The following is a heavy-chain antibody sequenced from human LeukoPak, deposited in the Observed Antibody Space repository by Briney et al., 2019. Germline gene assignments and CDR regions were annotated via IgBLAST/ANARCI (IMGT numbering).Heavy chain of an antibody. V-gene: IGHV3-7*01. CDR2: INQEGTED. CDR1: GFTFSSDW. CDR3: ARYRTYFDY. Sequence: GGSLRLSCAASGFTFSSDWMSWVRQAPGKGLEWVAYINQEGTEDGYVDSVKGRFTISRDNAKNSLYLQMNNLRAEDTAVFYCARYRTYFDYWGQGTLATVSS. J-gene: IGHJ4*02. D-gene: IGHD1-1*01.